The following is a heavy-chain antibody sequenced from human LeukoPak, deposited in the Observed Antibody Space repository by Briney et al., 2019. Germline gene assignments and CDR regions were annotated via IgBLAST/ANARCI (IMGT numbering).Heavy chain of an antibody. CDR2: ISAYNGNT. Sequence: SGYTFTTYXIXXVXRXPGQGLXXMGWISAYNGNTNSAQKLQGRVTMTTDTSTSTAYMELRNLRSDDTAVYYCARGRPVAFDIWGQGTMVTVSS. CDR3: ARGRPVAFDI. V-gene: IGHV1-18*01. J-gene: IGHJ3*02. CDR1: GYTFTTYX.